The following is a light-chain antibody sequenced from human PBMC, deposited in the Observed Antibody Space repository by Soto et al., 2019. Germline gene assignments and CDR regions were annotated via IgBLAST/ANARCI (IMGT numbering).Light chain of an antibody. V-gene: IGLV2-8*01. CDR3: SSYAGNNIFV. Sequence: QSALTQPPSASGSPGQSVTVSCAGTSSDIGGYNYVSWYQQHPGTAPKLLIYEVSKRPSGVPDRFSASKSGNTASLTVSGLQYEDEGDYYCSSYAGNNIFVFGTGTKLTVL. J-gene: IGLJ1*01. CDR1: SSDIGGYNY. CDR2: EVS.